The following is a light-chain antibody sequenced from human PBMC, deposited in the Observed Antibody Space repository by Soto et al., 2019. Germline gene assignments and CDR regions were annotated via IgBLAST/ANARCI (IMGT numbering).Light chain of an antibody. CDR1: QSVRSNY. Sequence: EFVLTQSPGTLSLSPGERATLSCRASQSVRSNYLAWYQQQPGQSPRLLIYGASNRATGIPDRFSGSGSGTEFTLTISRLEPEDFAVFYCQHYGSSAYTFGQGTTLEIK. CDR3: QHYGSSAYT. V-gene: IGKV3-20*01. CDR2: GAS. J-gene: IGKJ2*01.